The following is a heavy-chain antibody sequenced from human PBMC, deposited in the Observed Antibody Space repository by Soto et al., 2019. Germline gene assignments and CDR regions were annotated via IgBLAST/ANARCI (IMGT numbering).Heavy chain of an antibody. CDR1: GASISSNDYD. CDR2: LNYSGST. CDR3: FRLRGYNHGLSMDWFDP. V-gene: IGHV4-30-4*01. Sequence: QVQLQESGPGLVHPSQTLSLTCTVFGASISSNDYDWSWIRQPPGKGLEWIGHLNYSGSTYYTPSVMSRLTQSMDTAKNQFSLWLTSVTAADTAFYHCFRLRGYNHGLSMDWFDPWGQGIVVTVSS. J-gene: IGHJ5*02. D-gene: IGHD5-18*01.